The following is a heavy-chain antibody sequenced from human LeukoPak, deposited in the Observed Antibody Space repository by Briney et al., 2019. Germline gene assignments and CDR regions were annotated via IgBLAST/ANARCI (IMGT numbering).Heavy chain of an antibody. Sequence: GGSLRLSCAASGFTFSSYWMSWVRQAPGKGLEWVANIKQDGSEKYYVDSVKGRFTISRDNAKNSLYLQMNSLRAEDTAVYYCARDRLTVTTSNFVYYYGMDVWGQGTTVTVSS. CDR1: GFTFSSYW. J-gene: IGHJ6*02. CDR3: ARDRLTVTTSNFVYYYGMDV. CDR2: IKQDGSEK. V-gene: IGHV3-7*03. D-gene: IGHD4-17*01.